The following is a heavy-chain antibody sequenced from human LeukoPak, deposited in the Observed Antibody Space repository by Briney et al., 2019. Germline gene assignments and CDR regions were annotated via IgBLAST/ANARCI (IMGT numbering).Heavy chain of an antibody. J-gene: IGHJ5*02. CDR2: ISFSGST. CDR3: SRDSGTTGEVRFDP. CDR1: GSSISNYY. V-gene: IGHV4-4*07. Sequence: SETLSLTCTVSGSSISNYYWSWIRQPAAKGLEWIGRISFSGSTDYNPSLKSRVAMSLDSSKTQLSLKLSSVTAADTAIYYYSRDSGTTGEVRFDPWGQGTLVTVSS. D-gene: IGHD4-17*01.